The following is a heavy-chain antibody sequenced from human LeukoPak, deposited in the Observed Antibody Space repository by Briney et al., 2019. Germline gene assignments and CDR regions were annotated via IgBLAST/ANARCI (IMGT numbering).Heavy chain of an antibody. CDR1: GYTFTGYY. Sequence: ASVKVSCKASGYTFTGYYMHWVRQAPGQGLEWMGWINPNSGGTNYAQKFQGRVTMTRDTSISTAYMELSRLRSDDTAVYCCARELSLVAATGAFDIWGQGTMVTVSS. V-gene: IGHV1-2*02. CDR3: ARELSLVAATGAFDI. J-gene: IGHJ3*02. CDR2: INPNSGGT. D-gene: IGHD1-26*01.